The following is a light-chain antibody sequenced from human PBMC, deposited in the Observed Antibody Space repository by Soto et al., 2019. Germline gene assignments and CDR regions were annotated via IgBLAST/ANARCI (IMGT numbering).Light chain of an antibody. CDR1: NSNFVDYNY. V-gene: IGLV2-11*01. J-gene: IGLJ3*02. Sequence: QSVLTQPRSVSASPGQSVTISCTGTNSNFVDYNYVSWYQHHPGKAPKLIICDVSERPSGVPDRSSGSKSGNTASLTISGLQAEDEADYYCCSYAGRYSWVFGGGTKLTVL. CDR3: CSYAGRYSWV. CDR2: DVS.